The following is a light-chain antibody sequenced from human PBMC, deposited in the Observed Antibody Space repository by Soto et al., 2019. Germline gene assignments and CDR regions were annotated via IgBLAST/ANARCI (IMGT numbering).Light chain of an antibody. Sequence: QAVVTQEPSLTVSPGGTVTLTCGSSTGAVTSGYYPNWFQQKPGQPPRALIYSTTYKHSWTPARFSGSLLGGKAALTLSGVQPEDEADYYCLLDYGGGVVFGGGTKLTVL. J-gene: IGLJ2*01. CDR1: TGAVTSGYY. V-gene: IGLV7-43*01. CDR2: STT. CDR3: LLDYGGGVV.